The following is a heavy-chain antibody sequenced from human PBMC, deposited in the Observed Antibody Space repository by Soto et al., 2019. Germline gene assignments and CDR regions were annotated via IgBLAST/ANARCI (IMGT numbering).Heavy chain of an antibody. CDR3: ARGRGIGFSSTWNIYWYYNMDV. CDR1: GGTFSDYA. CDR2: IIPMFATT. Sequence: QVQLVQSGAEVRKSGSSVKVSFKAAGGTFSDYALSWVRQAPGQGLEWMGGIIPMFATTNYAQKFQGRVTITADDSATTAHKELSSLKSEDTAVYYCARGRGIGFSSTWNIYWYYNMDVWGQGTTVTVSS. D-gene: IGHD6-13*01. V-gene: IGHV1-69*01. J-gene: IGHJ6*02.